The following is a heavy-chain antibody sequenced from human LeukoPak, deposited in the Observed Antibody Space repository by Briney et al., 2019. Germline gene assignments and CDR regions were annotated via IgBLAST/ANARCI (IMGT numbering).Heavy chain of an antibody. CDR2: IYSGDSK. V-gene: IGHV3-66*01. J-gene: IGHJ3*02. CDR3: ARDGRWLQLAPDAFDI. CDR1: GFTVSSNY. D-gene: IGHD5-24*01. Sequence: AGGSLRLSCAASGFTVSSNYMSWVRQAPGKGLEWVSVIYSGDSKYYAESVKGRFTMSRDNSKNTLYLQMNSLRVEDTAVYYCARDGRWLQLAPDAFDIWGQGTMVTVSS.